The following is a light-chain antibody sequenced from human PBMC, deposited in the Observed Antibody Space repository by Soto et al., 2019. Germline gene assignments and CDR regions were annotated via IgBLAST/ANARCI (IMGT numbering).Light chain of an antibody. J-gene: IGKJ1*01. CDR3: QKYNDWPLT. Sequence: VLTQSPGTLSLSPGERATISCRASQSVSSNLAWYQQKPGQAPSLLIYGAFTRATGIPARFSGTGSGTEFTLTISSLQSEDFALYYCQKYNDWPLTCGQGTKVDI. CDR2: GAF. V-gene: IGKV3-15*01. CDR1: QSVSSN.